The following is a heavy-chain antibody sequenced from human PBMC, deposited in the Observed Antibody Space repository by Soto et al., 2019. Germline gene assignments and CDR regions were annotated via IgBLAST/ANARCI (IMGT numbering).Heavy chain of an antibody. CDR2: IYYSGST. J-gene: IGHJ5*02. CDR3: ARQKMTTVSIWFEP. D-gene: IGHD4-4*01. Sequence: SETLSLTCTVSGGSISSSSYYWGWIRQPPGKGLEWIGSIYYSGSTYYNPSLKSRVTISVDTSKNQFSLKLSSVTAADTAVYYCARQKMTTVSIWFEPWGQGTLVTVSS. CDR1: GGSISSSSYY. V-gene: IGHV4-39*01.